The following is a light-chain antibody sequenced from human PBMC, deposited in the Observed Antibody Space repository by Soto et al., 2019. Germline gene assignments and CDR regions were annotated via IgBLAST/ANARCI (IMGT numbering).Light chain of an antibody. J-gene: IGLJ1*01. V-gene: IGLV2-14*03. CDR3: SSYTSSSALVV. Sequence: QSALTQPASVSGSPGQSITISCTGTSSDIGRYTYVSWYQQHPGKAPKLMIYDVSDRPSGVSNRFSGSKSGNTASLTISGHQTEDEADYYCSSYTSSSALVVFGTGTKVTVL. CDR2: DVS. CDR1: SSDIGRYTY.